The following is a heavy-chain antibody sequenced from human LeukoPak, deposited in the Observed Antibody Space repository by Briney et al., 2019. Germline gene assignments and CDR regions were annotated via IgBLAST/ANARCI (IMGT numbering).Heavy chain of an antibody. D-gene: IGHD3-3*01. Sequence: GASVKVSCRASGYAFTSYYIHWVRQAPGQGLEWMGWISAYNGNTNYAQKLQGRVTMTTDTSTSTAYMELRSLRSDDTAVYYCARDQGFLVGYLYYFDYWGQGTLVTVSS. J-gene: IGHJ4*02. CDR3: ARDQGFLVGYLYYFDY. V-gene: IGHV1-18*04. CDR2: ISAYNGNT. CDR1: GYAFTSYY.